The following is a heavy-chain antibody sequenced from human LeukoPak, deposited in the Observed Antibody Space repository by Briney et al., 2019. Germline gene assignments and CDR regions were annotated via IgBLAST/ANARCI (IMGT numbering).Heavy chain of an antibody. CDR3: AKDQRYSYGFVFDY. D-gene: IGHD5-18*01. CDR2: INRDGSST. Sequence: GGSLRLSCAASGFTFSNYWIHWVRQVPGKGLVWVSRINRDGSSTSYADSVKGRFTISRDNSKNTLYLQMNSLRAEDTAVYYCAKDQRYSYGFVFDYWGQGTLVTVSS. V-gene: IGHV3-74*01. J-gene: IGHJ4*02. CDR1: GFTFSNYW.